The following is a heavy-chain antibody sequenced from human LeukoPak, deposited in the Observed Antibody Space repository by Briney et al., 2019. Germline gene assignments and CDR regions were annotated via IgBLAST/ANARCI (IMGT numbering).Heavy chain of an antibody. CDR1: GFTFSSYA. D-gene: IGHD3-16*02. CDR3: AKTKGYDYVWGSYRSTNYFDY. Sequence: GSLRLSCAASGFTFSSYAMSWVRQAPGKGLEWVSAISGSGGSTYYADSVKGRFTISRDNSKNTLYLQMNSLRAEDTAVYYCAKTKGYDYVWGSYRSTNYFDYWGQGTLVTVSS. J-gene: IGHJ4*02. V-gene: IGHV3-23*01. CDR2: ISGSGGST.